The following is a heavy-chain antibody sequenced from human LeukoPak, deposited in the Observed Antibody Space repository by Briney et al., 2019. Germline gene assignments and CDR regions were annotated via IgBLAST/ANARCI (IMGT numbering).Heavy chain of an antibody. CDR2: ISSSSSYI. V-gene: IGHV3-21*04. D-gene: IGHD5-12*01. J-gene: IGHJ4*02. Sequence: PGGSLRLSCAASGFTFSSYSMNWVRQAPGKGLEWVSSISSSSSYIYYADSVKGRFTISRDNSKNTLYLQMNSLRAEDTAVYYCAKEPGYARGNYFDYWGQGTLVTVSS. CDR3: AKEPGYARGNYFDY. CDR1: GFTFSSYS.